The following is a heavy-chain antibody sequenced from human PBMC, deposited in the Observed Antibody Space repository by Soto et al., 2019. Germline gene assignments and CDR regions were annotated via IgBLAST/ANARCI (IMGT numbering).Heavy chain of an antibody. V-gene: IGHV3-23*01. CDR3: ALDSYYFDY. Sequence: GGSLRLSCAASGFTFSSYGMHWVRQAPGKGLEWVSAISGNGGSTYYADYVKGRFTISRDNSKNTLYLQMNSLRAEDTAVYYCALDSYYFDYWGQGTLVTVSS. CDR2: ISGNGGST. J-gene: IGHJ4*02. CDR1: GFTFSSYG.